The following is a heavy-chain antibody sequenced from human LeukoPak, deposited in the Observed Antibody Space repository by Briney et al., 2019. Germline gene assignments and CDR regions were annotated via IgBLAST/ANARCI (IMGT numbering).Heavy chain of an antibody. J-gene: IGHJ6*04. V-gene: IGHV3-48*03. CDR3: AELGITMIGGV. CDR1: GFTLSSYE. CDR2: ISSSGSTI. D-gene: IGHD3-10*02. Sequence: GRSLRLSCAVSGFTLSSYEMNWVRQAPGKGLEWVSYISSSGSTIYYAASVKGRFTISRDNAKNSLYLQMNSLRAEDTAVYYCAELGITMIGGVWGKGTTVTISS.